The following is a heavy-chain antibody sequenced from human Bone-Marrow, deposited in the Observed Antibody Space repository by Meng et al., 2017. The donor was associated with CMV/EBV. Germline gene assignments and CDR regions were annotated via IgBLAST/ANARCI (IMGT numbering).Heavy chain of an antibody. Sequence: SETLSLTCTVSGGSITNYFWTWIRQPPGQTLEWIGYIHDSGSTDYNPSLKGRVTFSVDTSRNQFFLTLSSVTAADTAVYYCARGRENSYGSSFDYWGQGTLVTVSS. J-gene: IGHJ4*02. CDR3: ARGRENSYGSSFDY. D-gene: IGHD5-18*01. V-gene: IGHV4-59*01. CDR1: GGSITNYF. CDR2: IHDSGST.